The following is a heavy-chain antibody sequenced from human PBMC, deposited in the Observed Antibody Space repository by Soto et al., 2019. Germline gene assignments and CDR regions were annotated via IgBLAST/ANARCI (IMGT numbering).Heavy chain of an antibody. CDR1: GGSFSGYY. V-gene: IGHV4-34*01. Sequence: SETLSLTCAVYGGSFSGYYWSWIRQPPGKGLEWIGEINHSGSTNYNPSLKSRVTISVDTSKNQFSLKLSSVTAADTAVYYCARPTYYDFWSGYDPWGQGTLVTVSS. CDR3: ARPTYYDFWSGYDP. CDR2: INHSGST. J-gene: IGHJ5*02. D-gene: IGHD3-3*01.